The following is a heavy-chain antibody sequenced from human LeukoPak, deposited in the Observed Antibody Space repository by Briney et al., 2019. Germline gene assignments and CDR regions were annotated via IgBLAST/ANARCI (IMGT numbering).Heavy chain of an antibody. Sequence: ASVKVSCKASGYTFTGYYIHWVRQAPGQGLEWMGWINPNSGGTNYAQKFQGRVTMTRDTSISTAYMELSRLRSDDTAVYYCARDQYSSSSTNYYYYYSMDVWGKGTTVTVSS. D-gene: IGHD6-6*01. CDR2: INPNSGGT. CDR3: ARDQYSSSSTNYYYYYSMDV. J-gene: IGHJ6*03. CDR1: GYTFTGYY. V-gene: IGHV1-2*02.